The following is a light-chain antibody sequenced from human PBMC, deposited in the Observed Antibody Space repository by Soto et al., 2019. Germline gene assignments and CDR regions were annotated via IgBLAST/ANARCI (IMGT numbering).Light chain of an antibody. CDR1: QSVGSY. CDR3: QQRRNWPPVT. J-gene: IGKJ5*01. CDR2: NPS. Sequence: EIVLTQSPATLSLSPGERATLSCRASQSVGSYLAWYQQKPGQDPRLLIYNPSNRATGIPARFSGSGSGTDFILTISSLEPEDSAVYYCQQRRNWPPVTFGQGTRLEIK. V-gene: IGKV3-11*01.